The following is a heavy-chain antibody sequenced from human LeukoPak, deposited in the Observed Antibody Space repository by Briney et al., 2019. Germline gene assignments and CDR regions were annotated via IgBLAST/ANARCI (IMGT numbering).Heavy chain of an antibody. CDR1: GFTFSSYA. J-gene: IGHJ3*02. CDR2: ISGSGGSA. V-gene: IGHV3-23*01. D-gene: IGHD3-22*01. CDR3: AKLWRAVVITTDAFDI. Sequence: GGSLRLSCAASGFTFSSYAMGWVRQAPGKGLEWVSAISGSGGSAYYADSVKGRFTISRDNSKNTLYLQMNSLRAEDTAVYYCAKLWRAVVITTDAFDICGQGTMVTVSS.